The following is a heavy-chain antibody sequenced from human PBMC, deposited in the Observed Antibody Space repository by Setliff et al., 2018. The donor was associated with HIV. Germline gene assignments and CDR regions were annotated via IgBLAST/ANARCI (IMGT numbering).Heavy chain of an antibody. J-gene: IGHJ4*02. CDR2: ISYDGSYQ. D-gene: IGHD3-22*01. Sequence: PGGSLRLSCAASGFSFNTYALHWVRQAPGKGLEWVAVISYDGSYQYYTDSVRGRFTISRDNSKNTLDLQMNSLRTEDTAVYYCTRSYYYDSSRYYPHDYWGQGTLVTVSS. CDR1: GFSFNTYA. CDR3: TRSYYYDSSRYYPHDY. V-gene: IGHV3-30*04.